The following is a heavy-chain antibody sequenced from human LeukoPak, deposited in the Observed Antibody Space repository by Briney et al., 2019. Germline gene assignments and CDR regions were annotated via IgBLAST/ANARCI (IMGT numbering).Heavy chain of an antibody. CDR3: ARDGHRATTVTFFDY. D-gene: IGHD4-17*01. CDR1: GASISSYY. J-gene: IGHJ4*02. V-gene: IGHV4-59*01. Sequence: PSETLSLTCTVSGASISSYYWSWFRHPPGKGLEGFGYIYYSGSTNYNPSLKSRVTISVDTSKNQFSLKLSSVTAADTAVYYCARDGHRATTVTFFDYWGQGTLVTVSS. CDR2: IYYSGST.